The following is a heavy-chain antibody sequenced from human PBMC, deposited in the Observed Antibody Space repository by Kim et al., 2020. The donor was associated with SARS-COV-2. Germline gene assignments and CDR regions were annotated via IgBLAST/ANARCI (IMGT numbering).Heavy chain of an antibody. D-gene: IGHD5-12*01. J-gene: IGHJ6*02. V-gene: IGHV3-23*01. CDR3: AKSEDILATIEAGGYYYYNGLDV. CDR2: ISGSGGRI. CDR1: GFTFSSYG. Sequence: GGSLRLSCAASGFTFSSYGMSWVRQAPGKGLEWVSGISGSGGRIYYADSVKGRFTISRDKSKDTLYLQMNSLRAEDTAVYYCAKSEDILATIEAGGYYYYNGLDVWGQGTTVTVSS.